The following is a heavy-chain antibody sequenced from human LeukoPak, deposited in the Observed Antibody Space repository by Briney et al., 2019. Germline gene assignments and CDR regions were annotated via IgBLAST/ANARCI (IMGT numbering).Heavy chain of an antibody. CDR3: ARHEYGGNGPFDH. CDR1: GGSMSSYY. J-gene: IGHJ4*02. V-gene: IGHV4-59*08. Sequence: PSETLSLTCTVSGGSMSSYYWSWIRQPPGKGLEWLGYIYYSGNTNYNPSLKSRVTISVDTSKNQFSLKLSSVTAADTAVYYCARHEYGGNGPFDHWGQGTLVTVSS. D-gene: IGHD4-23*01. CDR2: IYYSGNT.